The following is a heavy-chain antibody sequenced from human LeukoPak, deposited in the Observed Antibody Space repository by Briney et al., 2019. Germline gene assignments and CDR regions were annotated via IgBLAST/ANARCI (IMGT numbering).Heavy chain of an antibody. CDR1: GYTFTSYG. CDR3: FSTAPTTSFDY. V-gene: IGHV1-8*02. J-gene: IGHJ4*02. D-gene: IGHD2/OR15-2a*01. CDR2: MSPNSGNT. Sequence: ASVKVSCKASGYTFTSYGISWVRQAPGQGLEWMGWMSPNSGNTGYAQKFQGRVTMTRNTSISTAYMELSSLRSEDTAVYYCFSTAPTTSFDYWGQGTLVTVSS.